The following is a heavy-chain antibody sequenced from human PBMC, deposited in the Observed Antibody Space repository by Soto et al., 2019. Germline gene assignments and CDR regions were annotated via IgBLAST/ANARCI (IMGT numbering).Heavy chain of an antibody. CDR1: EFSFDDSA. CDR3: AKSSVWYPYFDS. D-gene: IGHD6-13*01. J-gene: IGHJ4*02. CDR2: ITYTGVST. V-gene: IGHV3-23*01. Sequence: EAQLLESGGDLVQPGGSLRLSCAASEFSFDDSAMSWVRQAPGKGLEWVSSITYTGVSTYYADSVKGRFTISRDNSRDTLFLQMNCLRAEDTAIYYCAKSSVWYPYFDSWGQGTLVTVSS.